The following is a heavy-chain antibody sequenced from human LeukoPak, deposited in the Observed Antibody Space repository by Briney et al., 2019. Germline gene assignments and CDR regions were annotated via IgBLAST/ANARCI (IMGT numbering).Heavy chain of an antibody. D-gene: IGHD2-21*02. V-gene: IGHV5-51*01. CDR2: IYPGDSDT. CDR3: ARRSRCGADCYSLDY. CDR1: GYSFTNYW. Sequence: GESQKISCKGSGYSFTNYWIGWLRQMPGKGLEWMGIIYPGDSDTRYSPSFQGQVTISAAESISTAYLQWSSLKASDTAMYYCARRSRCGADCYSLDYWGQGTLVTVSS. J-gene: IGHJ4*02.